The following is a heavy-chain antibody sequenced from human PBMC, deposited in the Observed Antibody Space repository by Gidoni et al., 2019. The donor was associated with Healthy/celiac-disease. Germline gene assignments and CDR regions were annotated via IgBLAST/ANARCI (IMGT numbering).Heavy chain of an antibody. CDR3: TASTIRLYYYYYGMDV. CDR1: GFTFSNAW. J-gene: IGHJ6*02. Sequence: EVQLVESGGGLVKPGGSLRLSCAASGFTFSNAWLSWVRQAPGKGLDGGGRMKSKTDGGTTDYAAPVKGRFTISRDDSKNTLYLQMNSLKTEDTAVYYCTASTIRLYYYYYGMDVWGQGTTVTVSS. CDR2: MKSKTDGGTT. V-gene: IGHV3-15*01. D-gene: IGHD1-1*01.